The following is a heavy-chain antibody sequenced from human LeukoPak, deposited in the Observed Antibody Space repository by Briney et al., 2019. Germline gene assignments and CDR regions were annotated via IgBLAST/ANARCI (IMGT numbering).Heavy chain of an antibody. D-gene: IGHD3-10*01. J-gene: IGHJ5*02. CDR3: ARDLGFGPMVRGVISP. CDR2: IYYSGST. Sequence: PSETLSLTCTVSGGSIRSYYWSWIRQPPGKGLEWIGYIYYSGSTNYNPSLKSRVTISVDTSKNQFSLKLSSVTAADTAVYYRARDLGFGPMVRGVISPWGQGILVTVSS. V-gene: IGHV4-59*01. CDR1: GGSIRSYY.